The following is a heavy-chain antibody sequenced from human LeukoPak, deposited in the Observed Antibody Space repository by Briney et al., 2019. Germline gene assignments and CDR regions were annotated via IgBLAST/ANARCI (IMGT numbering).Heavy chain of an antibody. CDR2: INPKSGGT. V-gene: IGHV1-2*02. CDR3: ARGGITMIVAVITNGWFDP. Sequence: GASVKVSCKASGYTFSDYYLHWVRQAPGQGLEFMGWINPKSGGTNYVQKFLGRVTMTRDTSISTAYMELSRLRSDETAVYYCARGGITMIVAVITNGWFDPWGQGTLVTVSS. D-gene: IGHD3-22*01. CDR1: GYTFSDYY. J-gene: IGHJ5*02.